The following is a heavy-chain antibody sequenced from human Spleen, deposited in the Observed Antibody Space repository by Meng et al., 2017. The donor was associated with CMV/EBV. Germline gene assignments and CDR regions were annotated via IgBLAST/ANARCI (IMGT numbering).Heavy chain of an antibody. CDR3: APNGPRWKGGLHY. CDR1: GYTLSEIS. D-gene: IGHD1-1*01. J-gene: IGHJ4*01. CDR2: FDPEDGKT. Sequence: ASVKVSCKVSGYTLSEISMHWVRQAPGKGFEWMGAFDPEDGKTDYAQKFQGRITMTADISTNTASMELTSLRSEDTAIYYCAPNGPRWKGGLHYWGQGTLVTVSS. V-gene: IGHV1-24*01.